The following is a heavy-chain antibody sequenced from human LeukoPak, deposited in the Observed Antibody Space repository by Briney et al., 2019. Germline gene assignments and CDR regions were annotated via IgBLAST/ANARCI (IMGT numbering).Heavy chain of an antibody. Sequence: PGGSLRLSCAASGFTFSSYWMSWVRQDPGKGLEWVAVISYDGSNKYYADSVKGRFTISRDNSKNTLYLQMNSLRVEDTAVYYCAKGGRITMLRGVQRDHYFDYWGQGTLVTVSS. CDR1: GFTFSSYW. CDR3: AKGGRITMLRGVQRDHYFDY. V-gene: IGHV3-30*18. CDR2: ISYDGSNK. D-gene: IGHD3-10*01. J-gene: IGHJ4*02.